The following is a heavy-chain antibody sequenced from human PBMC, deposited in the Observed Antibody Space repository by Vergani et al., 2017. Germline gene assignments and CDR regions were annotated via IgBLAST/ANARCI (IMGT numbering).Heavy chain of an antibody. J-gene: IGHJ4*02. CDR3: AKDPYYYDSSGYYDYFDY. CDR1: GFTFSNAW. CDR2: IKSKTDGGTT. V-gene: IGHV3-15*01. D-gene: IGHD3-22*01. Sequence: EVQLVESGGGLVKPGGSLRLSCAASGFTFSNAWMSWVRQAPGKGLEWVGRIKSKTDGGTTDYAAPVKGRFTISRDDSKNTLYLQMNSLRAEDTAVYYCAKDPYYYDSSGYYDYFDYWGQGTLVTVSS.